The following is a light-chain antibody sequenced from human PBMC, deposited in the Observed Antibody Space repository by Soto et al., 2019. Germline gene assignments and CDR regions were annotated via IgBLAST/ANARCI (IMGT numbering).Light chain of an antibody. J-gene: IGKJ1*01. CDR2: AAS. CDR3: LLDFRYFWA. CDR1: EAIRSA. V-gene: IGKV1-6*01. Sequence: AIQLTQSPSSLSASVGDRVTITCRASEAIRSALGWYQQKPGKVPKPLIYAASILQSGVPSRFSGSGSGTDFTLTISSLQPEDFATYYCLLDFRYFWAFGQGTKV.